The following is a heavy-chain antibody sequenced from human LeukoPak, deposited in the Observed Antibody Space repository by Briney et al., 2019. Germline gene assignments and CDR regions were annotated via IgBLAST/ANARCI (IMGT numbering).Heavy chain of an antibody. CDR2: TYYSGST. D-gene: IGHD3-22*01. V-gene: IGHV4-31*03. CDR1: GGSISSGGYY. J-gene: IGHJ5*02. CDR3: ARDIPTYYYDSSGTRGFDP. Sequence: SETLSLTCTVSGGSISSGGYYWSWIRQHPGKGLEWIGYTYYSGSTYYNPSLKSRVTISVDTSKNQFSLKLSSVTAADTAVYYCARDIPTYYYDSSGTRGFDPWGQGTLVTVSS.